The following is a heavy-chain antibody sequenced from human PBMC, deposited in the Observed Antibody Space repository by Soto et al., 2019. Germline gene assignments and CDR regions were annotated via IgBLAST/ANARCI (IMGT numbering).Heavy chain of an antibody. J-gene: IGHJ3*02. V-gene: IGHV1-46*01. CDR1: GYTFTSYY. CDR2: INPSGGST. D-gene: IGHD3-10*01. CDR3: ARYRGGPHAFDI. Sequence: GASVKVSCKASGYTFTSYYMHWVRQAPGQGLEWMGIINPSGGSTSYEQKFQGRVTTTRDTSTSTVYMELSSLRSEDTAVYCCARYRGGPHAFDIWGQGTMVTVSS.